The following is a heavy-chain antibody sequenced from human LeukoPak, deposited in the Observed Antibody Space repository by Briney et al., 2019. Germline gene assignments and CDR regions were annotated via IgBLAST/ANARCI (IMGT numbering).Heavy chain of an antibody. D-gene: IGHD3-16*01. CDR3: AKYGSGQLWLLGWYFDF. CDR2: ISHDGAST. J-gene: IGHJ2*01. V-gene: IGHV3-23*01. CDR1: GYTLYNYA. Sequence: PGGSQRLSCAASGYTLYNYAVTWVRQAPGKGLEWVSSISHDGASTHYADSVKGRFTISRDNSKNTVFLQMDSLRAEDTAVYFCAKYGSGQLWLLGWYFDFWGRGTLVSVS.